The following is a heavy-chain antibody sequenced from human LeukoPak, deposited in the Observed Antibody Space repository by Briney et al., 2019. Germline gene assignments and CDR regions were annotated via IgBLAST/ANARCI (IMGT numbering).Heavy chain of an antibody. J-gene: IGHJ3*02. V-gene: IGHV3-48*01. CDR3: ARAQTGYCSSSNCYTSAFDI. CDR1: GFTFSTYS. Sequence: GESLRLSCAASGFTFSTYSMNWVRQAPGKGLEWVSYISGSGSSMYYADSVKGRFTISRDNARNSLYLEMNSLRAEDAAVYYCARAQTGYCSSSNCYTSAFDIWGQGTMVTVSA. CDR2: ISGSGSSM. D-gene: IGHD2-2*02.